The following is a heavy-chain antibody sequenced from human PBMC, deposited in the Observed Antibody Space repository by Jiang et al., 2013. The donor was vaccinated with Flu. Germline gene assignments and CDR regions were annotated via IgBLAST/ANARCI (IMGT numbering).Heavy chain of an antibody. CDR2: IYYNGDT. J-gene: IGHJ4*02. CDR3: AITAITGPSFDY. D-gene: IGHD1-20*01. V-gene: IGHV4-39*02. Sequence: LLKPSETLSLTCTVSGGSISSNSYYWGWIRQPPGKGLEWIGSIYYNGDTYYNPSRKSRVTISADTSKNHFSLKLGSVTAADTAVYYCAITAITGPSFDYWGQGALVTVSS. CDR1: GGSISSNSYY.